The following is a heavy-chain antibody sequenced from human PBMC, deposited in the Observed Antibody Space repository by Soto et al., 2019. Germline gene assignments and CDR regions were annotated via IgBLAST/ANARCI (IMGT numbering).Heavy chain of an antibody. CDR1: GFTFSSYS. J-gene: IGHJ3*02. CDR3: AREGNVVVPASIPSAFDI. D-gene: IGHD2-2*01. Sequence: EVQLVESGGGVVQPGGSLRLSCAASGFTFSSYSMNWVRQAPGKGREWVSYISSSSSTIYYGDSVKGRFTISRDNAKNSLYLQINSLIAEDTAVYYCAREGNVVVPASIPSAFDIWGQGTMVTVSS. CDR2: ISSSSSTI. V-gene: IGHV3-48*01.